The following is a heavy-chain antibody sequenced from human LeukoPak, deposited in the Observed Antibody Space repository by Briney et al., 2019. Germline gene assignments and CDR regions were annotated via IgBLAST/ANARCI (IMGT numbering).Heavy chain of an antibody. J-gene: IGHJ4*02. V-gene: IGHV3-30*18. Sequence: GGSLRLSCVASGFTFSSYGMHWVRQAPGKGLEWGAVISYDGSNKYYADSVKGRFTISRDNSKNTLYLQMNSLRAENTAVYYCAKDRARSGDYDFDYWSQGTLVTVSS. CDR1: GFTFSSYG. CDR3: AKDRARSGDYDFDY. CDR2: ISYDGSNK. D-gene: IGHD4-17*01.